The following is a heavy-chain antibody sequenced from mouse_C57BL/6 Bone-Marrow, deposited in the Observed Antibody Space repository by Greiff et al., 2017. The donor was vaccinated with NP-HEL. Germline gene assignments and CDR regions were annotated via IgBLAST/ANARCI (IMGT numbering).Heavy chain of an antibody. Sequence: QVTLKVSGPGILQPSQTLSLTCSFSGFSLSTFGMGVGWIRPPSGKGLEWLAHIWWDDAKYYNPALKSRLTIAKDTSKNQVVLKIANVDTADTATYYCARAIILYYAMDYWGQGTSVTVSS. CDR1: GFSLSTFGMG. J-gene: IGHJ4*01. V-gene: IGHV8-8*01. CDR2: IWWDDAK. CDR3: ARAIILYYAMDY.